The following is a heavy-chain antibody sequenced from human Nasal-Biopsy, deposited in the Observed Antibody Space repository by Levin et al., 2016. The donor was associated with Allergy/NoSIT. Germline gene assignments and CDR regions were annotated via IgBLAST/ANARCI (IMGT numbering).Heavy chain of an antibody. CDR3: ARAFLFK. CDR2: IKQDGSEK. J-gene: IGHJ4*02. CDR1: GFTFSSYR. V-gene: IGHV3-7*01. Sequence: GESLKISCAASGFTFSSYRMNWVRQAPGKGLEYVANIKQDGSEKFYVDSVHGRFTISRDNARNSLYLQMSSLRDDDTAVYYCARAFLFKWGQGTPVTVSS.